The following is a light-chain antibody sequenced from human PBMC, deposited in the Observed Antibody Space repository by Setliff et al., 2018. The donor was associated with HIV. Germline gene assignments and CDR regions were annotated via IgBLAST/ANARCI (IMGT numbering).Light chain of an antibody. CDR3: SSYAITNTLP. Sequence: QSALTQPASVSGSPGQSITISCTGTSRDVGGYNYVSWYQQHPGKAPKLIIYEVRNRPSGVSNRFPGSKSGNTASLTISGLQAEDEADYYCSSYAITNTLPFGTGTRSPS. CDR2: EVR. CDR1: SRDVGGYNY. J-gene: IGLJ1*01. V-gene: IGLV2-14*01.